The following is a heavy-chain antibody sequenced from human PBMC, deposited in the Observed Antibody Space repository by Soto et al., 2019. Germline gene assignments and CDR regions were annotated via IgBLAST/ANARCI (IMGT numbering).Heavy chain of an antibody. V-gene: IGHV3-21*01. CDR1: GFTFSSYS. CDR3: ARVGPAWNAFDI. Sequence: EVQLVESGGGLVKPGGSLRLSCAASGFTFSSYSMNWVRQAPGKGLEWVSSISSSSSYIYYADSVKGRFTISRDNAKNSLYLQMNSLRAEDTAVYYCARVGPAWNAFDIWGQGTMVTVSS. J-gene: IGHJ3*02. CDR2: ISSSSSYI. D-gene: IGHD3-16*01.